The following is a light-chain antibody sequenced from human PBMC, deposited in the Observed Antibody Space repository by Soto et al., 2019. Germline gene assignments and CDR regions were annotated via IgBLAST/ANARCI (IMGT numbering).Light chain of an antibody. CDR3: QQYGSSPIT. CDR2: GAS. V-gene: IGKV3-20*01. Sequence: EIVLTQSPGTLSLSPGERATLSCRARQSVSSSYLAWYQQKPGQAPRLLIHGASSRATGIPDRISGSGSGTDFTLTISRLEPEDFAVYYCQQYGSSPITFGQGARLEIK. J-gene: IGKJ5*01. CDR1: QSVSSSY.